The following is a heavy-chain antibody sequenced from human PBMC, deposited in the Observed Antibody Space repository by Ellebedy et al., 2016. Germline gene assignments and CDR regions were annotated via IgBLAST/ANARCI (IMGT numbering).Heavy chain of an antibody. V-gene: IGHV3-21*01. D-gene: IGHD1-7*01. CDR1: GFTFSSYS. J-gene: IGHJ5*02. CDR3: ARDFDNWNYVDP. Sequence: GESLKISCAASGFTFSSYSMNWVRQAPGKGLEWVSSISSSSSYIYYADSVKGRFTISRDNAKNSLYLQMNSLRAEDTAVYYCARDFDNWNYVDPWGQGTLVTVSS. CDR2: ISSSSSYI.